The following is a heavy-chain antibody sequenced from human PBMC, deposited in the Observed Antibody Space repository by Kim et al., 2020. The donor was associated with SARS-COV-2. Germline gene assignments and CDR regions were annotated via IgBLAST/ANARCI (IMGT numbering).Heavy chain of an antibody. CDR2: ISYDGSNK. V-gene: IGHV3-30-3*01. CDR1: GFTFSSYA. D-gene: IGHD3-22*01. CDR3: ARDSSGCYWFDY. J-gene: IGHJ4*02. Sequence: GGSLRLSCAASGFTFSSYAMHWVRQAPGKGLEWVAVISYDGSNKYYADSVKGRFTISRDNSKNTLYLQMNSLRAEDTAVYYCARDSSGCYWFDYWGQGTLVTVSS.